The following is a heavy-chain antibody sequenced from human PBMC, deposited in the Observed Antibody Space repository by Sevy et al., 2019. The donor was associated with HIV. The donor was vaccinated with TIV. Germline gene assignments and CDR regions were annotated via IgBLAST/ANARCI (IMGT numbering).Heavy chain of an antibody. CDR2: ISGSGIT. V-gene: IGHV3-11*01. CDR3: ARDPLLGIAREVARGGY. D-gene: IGHD2-2*03. Sequence: GGSLRLSCSGSGFIFSDYYMSWIRQAPGRGLEWGSYISGSGITYYADSVEGRFTISRDNARNSPYLQMNSLRADDTAVYYCARDPLLGIAREVARGGYWGQGTLVTVSS. CDR1: GFIFSDYY. J-gene: IGHJ4*02.